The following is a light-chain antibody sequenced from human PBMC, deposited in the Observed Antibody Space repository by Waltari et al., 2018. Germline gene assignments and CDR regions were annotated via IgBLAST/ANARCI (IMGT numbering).Light chain of an antibody. CDR3: QHYNNWPPGTT. CDR2: DAS. Sequence: EIVLTQSPATLSLSPGERATLSCRASQSASKYVAWYQKRHGQAPRLLIYDASNRATGVPDRCDAFGSGTDFTLTISSLQSEDFAVYYCQHYNNWPPGTTFGQGTKLEIK. J-gene: IGKJ1*01. V-gene: IGKV3-11*01. CDR1: QSASKY.